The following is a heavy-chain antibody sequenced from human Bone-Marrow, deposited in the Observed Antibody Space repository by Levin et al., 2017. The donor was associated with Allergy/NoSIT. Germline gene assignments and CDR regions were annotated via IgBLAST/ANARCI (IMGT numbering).Heavy chain of an antibody. CDR3: ARDWSGAMDV. CDR1: GFTFSSYW. V-gene: IGHV3-7*01. J-gene: IGHJ6*03. Sequence: ASETLSLTCAASGFTFSSYWMSWVRQAPGKGLEWVGNIKEDGSEKYYVDSVKGRFTISRDNAENSLYVQMNSLRAEDTAVYYCARDWSGAMDVWGKGTTVSVSS. D-gene: IGHD3-10*01. CDR2: IKEDGSEK.